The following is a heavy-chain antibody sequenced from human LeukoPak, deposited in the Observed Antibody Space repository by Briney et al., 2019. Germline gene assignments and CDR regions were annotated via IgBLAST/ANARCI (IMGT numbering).Heavy chain of an antibody. V-gene: IGHV4-39*07. D-gene: IGHD5-18*01. CDR1: SGSISSSTYY. CDR2: IYYSGST. Sequence: SETLSLTCTVSSGSISSSTYYWGWIRQPPGKGLEWFGSIYYSGSTYYNPSLKSRVTISVDTSKSQFSLKLSSVTAADTALYYCARDGYSYGYDFDYWGQGTLVTVSS. CDR3: ARDGYSYGYDFDY. J-gene: IGHJ4*02.